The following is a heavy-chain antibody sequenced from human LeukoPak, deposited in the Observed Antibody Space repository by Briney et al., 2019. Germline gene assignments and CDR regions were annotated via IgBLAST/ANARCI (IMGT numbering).Heavy chain of an antibody. Sequence: GGSLRLSCAASGFTFSSYWMHWVRQAPGKGLVWVSRINSDGSSKSYADSVKGRFTISRDNAKNTLYLQMNSLRAEDTAVYYCARTAPYYDSSGYYSPYYYYGMDVWGQGTTVTVSS. D-gene: IGHD3-22*01. CDR3: ARTAPYYDSSGYYSPYYYYGMDV. CDR1: GFTFSSYW. V-gene: IGHV3-74*01. J-gene: IGHJ6*02. CDR2: INSDGSSK.